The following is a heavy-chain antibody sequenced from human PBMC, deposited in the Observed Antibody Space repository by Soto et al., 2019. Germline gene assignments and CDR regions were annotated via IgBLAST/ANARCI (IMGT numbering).Heavy chain of an antibody. CDR2: ISGSGGTT. D-gene: IGHD2-15*01. CDR1: GFTFSTYA. Sequence: EVQLLESGGDLVQPGGSLRLSCAASGFTFSTYAMSWVRQAPGKGLEWVSAISGSGGTTSLADSVKGRFTISRDNSKNTLYLQLNILRAEDTALYYCAKVRCDYSRNPLLYYWGQGTLVTVSS. J-gene: IGHJ4*02. CDR3: AKVRCDYSRNPLLYY. V-gene: IGHV3-23*01.